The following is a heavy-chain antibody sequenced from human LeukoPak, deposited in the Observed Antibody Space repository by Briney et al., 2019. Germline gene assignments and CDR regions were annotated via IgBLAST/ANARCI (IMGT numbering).Heavy chain of an antibody. CDR1: GAIFSCYV. Sequence: SLKVSCNASGAIFSCYVISWERLSPGPGLEWKGGIIPIFGTANYAQKFQGRVAITADESTSTAYMELSSLRLEDTSLYYFASDGAVYGLCYPWYFDYWGQGTLVTVSS. J-gene: IGHJ4*02. CDR2: IIPIFGTA. V-gene: IGHV1-69*13. D-gene: IGHD2-21*01. CDR3: ASDGAVYGLCYPWYFDY.